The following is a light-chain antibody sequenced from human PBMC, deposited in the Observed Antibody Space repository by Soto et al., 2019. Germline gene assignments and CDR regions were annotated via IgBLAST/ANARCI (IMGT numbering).Light chain of an antibody. Sequence: EIVLTQSPGTLSLSPGERATLSCRASQSVSNNYLAWYQQKPGQAPRLLIYGASNRGTGIPDRFSGSGSGTDFTLTISRLEPEDFAVYYCQQYGSSGTFGQGTKVAIK. V-gene: IGKV3-20*01. CDR2: GAS. J-gene: IGKJ1*01. CDR3: QQYGSSGT. CDR1: QSVSNNY.